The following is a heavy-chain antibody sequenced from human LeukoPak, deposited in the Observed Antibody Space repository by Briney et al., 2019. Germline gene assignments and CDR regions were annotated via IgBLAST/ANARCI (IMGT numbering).Heavy chain of an antibody. Sequence: SETLSLTCTVSGYSISSNYYWGWIRQPPGKGLEWIGTIYHSGSTYYNPSLKSRVTISVDTSKNQFSLKLSSVTAADTAVYYCASIIAAAGTVGYWGQGTLVTVSS. CDR1: GYSISSNYY. V-gene: IGHV4-38-2*02. J-gene: IGHJ4*02. D-gene: IGHD6-13*01. CDR2: IYHSGST. CDR3: ASIIAAAGTVGY.